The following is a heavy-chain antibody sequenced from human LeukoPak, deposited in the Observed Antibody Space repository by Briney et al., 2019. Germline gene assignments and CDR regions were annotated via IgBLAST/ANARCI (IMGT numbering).Heavy chain of an antibody. D-gene: IGHD3-10*01. V-gene: IGHV4-38-2*02. Sequence: SETLPLTCTVSGYSISSGYYWGWIRQPPGKGLEWIGSIYHSGSTYYNPSLKSRVTISVDTSKNQFSLKLSSVTAADTAVYYCARTPYYGYLKWNYWGQGTLVRVSS. J-gene: IGHJ4*02. CDR3: ARTPYYGYLKWNY. CDR1: GYSISSGYY. CDR2: IYHSGST.